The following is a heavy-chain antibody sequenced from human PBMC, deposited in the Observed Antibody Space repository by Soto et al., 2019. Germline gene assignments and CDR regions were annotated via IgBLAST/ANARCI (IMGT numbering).Heavy chain of an antibody. CDR1: GASISGYY. D-gene: IGHD2-15*01. J-gene: IGHJ4*02. V-gene: IGHV4-59*01. Sequence: PPETLSLTCTVSGASISGYYWSWIRQPPGKGLEWIGYIYYSGSTNYNPSLKGRVTMSVDTSKNQFSLKLTSVTAADTAMYFCAKYRRTDAEGYTFDYWGQGALVTVSS. CDR3: AKYRRTDAEGYTFDY. CDR2: IYYSGST.